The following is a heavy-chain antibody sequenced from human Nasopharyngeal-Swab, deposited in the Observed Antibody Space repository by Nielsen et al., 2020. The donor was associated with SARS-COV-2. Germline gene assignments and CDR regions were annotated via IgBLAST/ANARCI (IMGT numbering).Heavy chain of an antibody. CDR1: GGSISSGGYY. V-gene: IGHV4-31*03. J-gene: IGHJ4*02. CDR3: ASVRRTIFGVVSSFDY. D-gene: IGHD3-3*01. CDR2: IYYSGST. Sequence: LRLSCTVSGGSISSGGYYWTWIRQQPGKGLEWIGYIYYSGSTYYNPSLKSRVTISVDTSKNQFSLKLSSVTAADTAVYYCASVRRTIFGVVSSFDYWGQGTLVTVSS.